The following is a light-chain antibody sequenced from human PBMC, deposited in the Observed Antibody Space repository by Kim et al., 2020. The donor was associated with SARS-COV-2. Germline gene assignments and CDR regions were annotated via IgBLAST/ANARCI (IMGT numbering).Light chain of an antibody. CDR1: SSDVGSYNL. V-gene: IGLV2-23*02. J-gene: IGLJ2*01. CDR2: EVS. CDR3: CSYASITTFVV. Sequence: QSALTQPASVSGSPGQSITISCTGTSSDVGSYNLVSWYQHHPGKAPKIMIYEVSKRPSGVSNRFSGSKSGNTASLTISGLQAEDEADYYCCSYASITTFVVFGGGTQLTVL.